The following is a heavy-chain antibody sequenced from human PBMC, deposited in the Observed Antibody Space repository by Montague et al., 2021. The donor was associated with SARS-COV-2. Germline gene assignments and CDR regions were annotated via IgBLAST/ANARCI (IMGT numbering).Heavy chain of an antibody. CDR3: ARLGDGVVPSPVLGVGPYYSSYYMDV. J-gene: IGHJ6*03. CDR2: IHHGGST. D-gene: IGHD3-10*01. V-gene: IGHV4-34*01. CDR1: GGSSSTYS. Sequence: SETLSLTCAVHGGSSSTYSWSWIRQPPGKGLEWIGEIHHGGSTNYNPSLKSRVTISADTSKNQFSLKLTSVAAADTAVYYCARLGDGVVPSPVLGVGPYYSSYYMDVWGNGTTVTVSS.